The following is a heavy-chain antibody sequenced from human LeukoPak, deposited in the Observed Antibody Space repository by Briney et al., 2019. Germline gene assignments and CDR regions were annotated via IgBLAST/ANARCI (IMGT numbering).Heavy chain of an antibody. D-gene: IGHD2-8*01. CDR1: GFTFSSYA. Sequence: GGSLRLSCAASGFTFSSYAMSWVRQAPGKGLEWVSAISGSGGSTYYADSVKGRFTISRDNSKNTLYLQMNGLRAEDTAVYYCAKIPHCTNGVCFDYWGQGTLVTVSS. CDR3: AKIPHCTNGVCFDY. J-gene: IGHJ4*02. CDR2: ISGSGGST. V-gene: IGHV3-23*01.